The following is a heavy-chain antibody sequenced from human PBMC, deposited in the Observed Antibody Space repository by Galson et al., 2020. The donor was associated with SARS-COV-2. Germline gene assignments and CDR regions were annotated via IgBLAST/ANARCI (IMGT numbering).Heavy chain of an antibody. J-gene: IGHJ4*02. Sequence: SETLSLTCTVSGGSISSSSYYWGWIRQPPGKGLEWIGSIYYSGSTYYNPSLKSRVTISVDTSKNQFSLKLSSVTAADTAVYYCARHFPASGDYEPDYFDYCGQGTLVTVSS. D-gene: IGHD4-17*01. CDR1: GGSISSSSYY. CDR2: IYYSGST. V-gene: IGHV4-39*01. CDR3: ARHFPASGDYEPDYFDY.